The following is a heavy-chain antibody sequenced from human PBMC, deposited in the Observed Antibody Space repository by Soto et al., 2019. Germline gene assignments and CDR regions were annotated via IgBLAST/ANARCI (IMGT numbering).Heavy chain of an antibody. CDR3: GVGGGPNFWSGYYSYYYGMDV. D-gene: IGHD3-3*01. Sequence: QVQLVQSGAEVKKPGASVKVSCKASGYTFTSYGISWVRQAPGQGLEWMGWISAYNGNTNYAQKLQGRFTLTTDTSRSTAYMELRGLRSDEPAVFYWGVGGGPNFWSGYYSYYYGMDVWGQGSTVTVSS. J-gene: IGHJ6*02. CDR1: GYTFTSYG. CDR2: ISAYNGNT. V-gene: IGHV1-18*01.